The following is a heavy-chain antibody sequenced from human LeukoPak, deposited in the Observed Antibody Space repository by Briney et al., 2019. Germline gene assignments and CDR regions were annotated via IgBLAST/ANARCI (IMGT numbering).Heavy chain of an antibody. CDR2: INPSGGST. V-gene: IGHV1-46*01. CDR3: ARTSLSDAFDI. J-gene: IGHJ3*02. D-gene: IGHD2/OR15-2a*01. CDR1: GYILTSYY. Sequence: ASVKVSRKASGYILTSYYMHWVRQAPGQGLEWMGIINPSGGSTSYAQKFAGRVTMTRDTSTSTVYMELSSLRSEDTAVYYCARTSLSDAFDIWGQGTMVTVSS.